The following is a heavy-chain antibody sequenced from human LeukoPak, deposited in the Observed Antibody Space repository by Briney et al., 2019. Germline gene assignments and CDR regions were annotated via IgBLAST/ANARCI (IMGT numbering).Heavy chain of an antibody. CDR2: IRSIIYGGTP. V-gene: IGHV3-49*04. CDR1: GFTFGDYA. CDR3: ARDQTPYY. Sequence: GGSLRLSCTTSGFTFGDYAMTWVRQAPGKGLEWVGFIRSIIYGGTPEYAASVKGRFTISRDDSRVIAYLQMNSLNTEDTAVYYCARDQTPYYWGQGTLVTVSS. J-gene: IGHJ4*02.